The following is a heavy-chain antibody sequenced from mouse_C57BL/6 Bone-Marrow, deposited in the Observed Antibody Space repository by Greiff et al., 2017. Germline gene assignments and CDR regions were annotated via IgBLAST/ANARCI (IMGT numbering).Heavy chain of an antibody. CDR1: GFTFSSYG. V-gene: IGHV5-6*01. Sequence: EVQLVESGGDLVKPGGSLKLSCAASGFTFSSYGMSWVRQTPDKRLEWVATISSGGSYTYYPDSVKGRFTISRDNAKNTLYLQMSSLKSEDTAMYYCARHNYSYWYFDVWGTGTTVTVSS. J-gene: IGHJ1*03. CDR2: ISSGGSYT. CDR3: ARHNYSYWYFDV. D-gene: IGHD1-3*01.